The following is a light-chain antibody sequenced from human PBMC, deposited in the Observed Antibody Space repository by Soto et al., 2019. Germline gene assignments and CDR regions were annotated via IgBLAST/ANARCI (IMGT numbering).Light chain of an antibody. CDR1: SSDVGGYSY. V-gene: IGLV2-14*01. CDR3: SSYTSSSTPYV. CDR2: KVS. Sequence: QSVLTQPASVSGSPGQSITISCTGTSSDVGGYSYVSWYQQHPGKAPKLMIYKVSNRPSGVSNRFSGSKSGNTASLTISGLQAEDEADYYCSSYTSSSTPYVFGTGTKLTVL. J-gene: IGLJ1*01.